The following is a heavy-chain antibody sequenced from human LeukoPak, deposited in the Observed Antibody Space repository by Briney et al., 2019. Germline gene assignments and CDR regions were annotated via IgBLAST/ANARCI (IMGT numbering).Heavy chain of an antibody. V-gene: IGHV4-59*08. CDR1: GGSISSYY. Sequence: SSETLSLTCTVSGGSISSYYWSWIRQPPGKGLEWIGYIYYSGSTNYNPSLKSRVTISVDTSKNQFSLKLSSVTAADTAVYYCARQTGGANYYDSSGYQYYFDYWGQGTLVTVSS. D-gene: IGHD3-22*01. J-gene: IGHJ4*02. CDR2: IYYSGST. CDR3: ARQTGGANYYDSSGYQYYFDY.